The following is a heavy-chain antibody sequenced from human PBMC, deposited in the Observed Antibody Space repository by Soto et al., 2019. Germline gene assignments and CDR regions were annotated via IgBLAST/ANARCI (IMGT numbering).Heavy chain of an antibody. CDR1: GYTFNTYF. J-gene: IGHJ4*02. Sequence: HVQLVQSGGELKKPRASVKVSCNTSGYTFNTYFITWVRQAPGQGLEWMGWISPHNGNTNYAEKFQGRVTMTADTITKTAYMELRNLRIDDTAVYYCARDTGNSFDYWGQGTPVTVSS. V-gene: IGHV1-18*01. CDR3: ARDTGNSFDY. CDR2: ISPHNGNT.